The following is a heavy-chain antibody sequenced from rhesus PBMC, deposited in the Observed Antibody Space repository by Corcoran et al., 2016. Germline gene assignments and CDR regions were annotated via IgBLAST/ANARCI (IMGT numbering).Heavy chain of an antibody. J-gene: IGHJ4*01. D-gene: IGHD5-24*01. V-gene: IGHV4S9*01. Sequence: QVQLQESGPGLVKPSETLSLTCAVSGGSISDYSYWNWLRQPPGKGLEWIGNISGNSASTYYNPSLKSRVTIAKDTSKNQFFLKLSSVTAADTAVYYCARDDTAGTDWGQGVLVTVSS. CDR2: ISGNSAST. CDR1: GGSISDYSY. CDR3: ARDDTAGTD.